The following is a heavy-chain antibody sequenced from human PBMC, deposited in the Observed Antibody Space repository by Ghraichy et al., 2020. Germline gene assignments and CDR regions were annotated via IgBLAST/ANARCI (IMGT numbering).Heavy chain of an antibody. J-gene: IGHJ2*01. CDR2: IYSGGST. CDR3: SRDRSSRYCRSTSCSNWYFDL. D-gene: IGHD2-2*01. CDR1: GFTVSSNY. Sequence: GGSLRLSCAASGFTVSSNYMSWVRQAPGKGLEWVSVIYSGGSTYYADSVKGRFTISRDNSKNTLYLQMNSLRAEDTAVYYCSRDRSSRYCRSTSCSNWYFDLWGRGTLVTVSS. V-gene: IGHV3-53*01.